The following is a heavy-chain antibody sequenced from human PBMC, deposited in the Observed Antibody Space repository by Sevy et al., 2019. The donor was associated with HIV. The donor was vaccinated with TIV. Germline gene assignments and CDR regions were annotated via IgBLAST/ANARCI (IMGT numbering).Heavy chain of an antibody. CDR2: IKQDESEE. J-gene: IGHJ4*02. CDR1: GFSFSNYW. V-gene: IGHV3-7*04. Sequence: GGSLRLSCAASGFSFSNYWMHWVRQAPGKGLEWVANIKQDESEEYYVASVKGRFTISRDNAKNSLYLQMNSLRPEDTAVYYCARGNSGSFDYWGQGTLVTVSS. CDR3: ARGNSGSFDY. D-gene: IGHD3-22*01.